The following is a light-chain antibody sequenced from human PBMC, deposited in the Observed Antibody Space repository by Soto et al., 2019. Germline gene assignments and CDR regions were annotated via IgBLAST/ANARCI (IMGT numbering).Light chain of an antibody. CDR2: DAS. Sequence: EIVLTQSPATLSLSPGERATLSCRASQNVSTYLAWYQQKPGQAPRLLIYDASSRATGIPARFSGSGSGTDFTLTISSREPEDFAVYYCQQRTNWLTFGPGTKVDIK. V-gene: IGKV3-11*01. J-gene: IGKJ3*01. CDR3: QQRTNWLT. CDR1: QNVSTY.